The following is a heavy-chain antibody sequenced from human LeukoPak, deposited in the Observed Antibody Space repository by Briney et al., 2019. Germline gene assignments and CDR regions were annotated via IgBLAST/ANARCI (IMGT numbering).Heavy chain of an antibody. J-gene: IGHJ4*02. CDR3: AREVSTVTTRRFDY. V-gene: IGHV3-7*01. Sequence: GGSLRLSCAASGFNLNNYWMSWLRQAPGKGLEWVANIKDDGSEEYYVDSVKGRFTIVRDNAYNSLYLQMNSLRVEDTAVYYCAREVSTVTTRRFDYWGQGTLVTVSS. CDR1: GFNLNNYW. CDR2: IKDDGSEE. D-gene: IGHD4-11*01.